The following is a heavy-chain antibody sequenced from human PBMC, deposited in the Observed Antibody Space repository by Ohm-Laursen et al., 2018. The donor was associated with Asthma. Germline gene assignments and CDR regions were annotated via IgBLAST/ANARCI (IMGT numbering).Heavy chain of an antibody. J-gene: IGHJ6*02. CDR3: AKDLVVPAAMRYYYGMDV. D-gene: IGHD2-2*01. CDR2: ISYHGSNQ. CDR1: GFAFSTYG. V-gene: IGHV3-30*18. Sequence: SLRLSCTASGFAFSTYGMHWVRQAPGKGLEWVAVISYHGSNQFYTNSVKGRFTISRDDYKNTLYLQMNSLRAEDTAVYYCAKDLVVPAAMRYYYGMDVWGQGTTVTVSS.